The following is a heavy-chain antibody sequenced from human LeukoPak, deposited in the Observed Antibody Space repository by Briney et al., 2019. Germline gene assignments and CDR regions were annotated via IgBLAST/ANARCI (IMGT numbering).Heavy chain of an antibody. V-gene: IGHV3-30*02. J-gene: IGHJ4*02. Sequence: GGSLRLXCAASGFIFSNYAMHWVRQAPGKGLEWVTFIRYDGSNKYYAESVKGRFTISRDNSENTLYLQMNSLRAEDTAVYYCAKAIHSSSSGVVDYWGQGTLVTVSS. CDR1: GFIFSNYA. CDR3: AKAIHSSSSGVVDY. D-gene: IGHD6-6*01. CDR2: IRYDGSNK.